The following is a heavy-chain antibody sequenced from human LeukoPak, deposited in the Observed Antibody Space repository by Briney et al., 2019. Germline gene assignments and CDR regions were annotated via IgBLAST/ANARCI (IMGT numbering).Heavy chain of an antibody. CDR1: GLTFSNSW. V-gene: IGHV3-7*01. D-gene: IGHD2-21*01. J-gene: IGHJ4*02. Sequence: GGSLRLSCTPSGLTFSNSWMSWVGQAPGKGLEWVATIRPDGSEGYYADSVRGRFTISRDNSKNSFYLQMSSLRAEDTGVFYCARDVAYSAFDYWGQGTLVTVSS. CDR2: IRPDGSEG. CDR3: ARDVAYSAFDY.